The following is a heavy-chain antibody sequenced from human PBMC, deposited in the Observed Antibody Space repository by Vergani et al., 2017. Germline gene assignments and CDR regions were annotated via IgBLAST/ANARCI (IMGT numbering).Heavy chain of an antibody. CDR2: ICHTEDT. CDR3: ATIGYRRWGYYFDY. V-gene: IGHV4-4*03. CDR1: GDSISSNNC. Sequence: QVQLQESGPGPVKPPGTLSLTCAVSGDSISSNNCWTWVRQPPGKGLEWIGEICHTEDTKYSPSLKRRVTVSVDESRNLFSLRLNSVTAADTAVYYCATIGYRRWGYYFDYWGQGILVTVSS. J-gene: IGHJ4*02. D-gene: IGHD2-2*02.